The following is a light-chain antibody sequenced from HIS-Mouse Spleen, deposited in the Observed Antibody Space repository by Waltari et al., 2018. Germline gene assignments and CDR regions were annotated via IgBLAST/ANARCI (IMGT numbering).Light chain of an antibody. V-gene: IGLV2-23*01. CDR1: SSDVGSYNL. Sequence: QSALTQPASVSGSPGQSITISCTGTSSDVGSYNLVSWYQQHPGKAPKLLIYAGRKRPSGVSNRCAGSKSGNTASLTISGLQAEDEADYYCCSYAGSSTYVFGTGTKVTVL. CDR2: AGR. J-gene: IGLJ1*01. CDR3: CSYAGSSTYV.